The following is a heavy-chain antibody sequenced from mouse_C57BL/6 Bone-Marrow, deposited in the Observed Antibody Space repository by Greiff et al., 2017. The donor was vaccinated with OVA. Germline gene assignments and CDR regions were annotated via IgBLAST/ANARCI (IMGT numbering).Heavy chain of an antibody. CDR3: ARCGAQATLYAMDY. Sequence: EVQLQQSGPVLVKPGASVKMSCKASGYTFTDYYVNWVKQSHGKSLEWIGVINPYNGGTSYNQKFKGKATLTVDKSSSTAYMELNSLTSEDSAVYYCARCGAQATLYAMDYWGQGTSVTVSS. CDR2: INPYNGGT. CDR1: GYTFTDYY. D-gene: IGHD3-2*02. V-gene: IGHV1-19*01. J-gene: IGHJ4*01.